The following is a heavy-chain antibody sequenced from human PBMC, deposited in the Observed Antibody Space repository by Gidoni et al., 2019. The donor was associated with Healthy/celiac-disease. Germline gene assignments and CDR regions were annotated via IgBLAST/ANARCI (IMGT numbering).Heavy chain of an antibody. V-gene: IGHV3-21*01. CDR1: GFTFSSYS. Sequence: EVQLVESGGGLVKPGGSLRLSCAASGFTFSSYSMNWVRHAPGKGLEWVSSISSSSSYIYYADSVKGRFTISRDNAKNSLYLQMNSLRAEDTAVYYCARDGGWRYYYDSSGYKRHPRTPYYYGMDVWGQGTTVTVSS. D-gene: IGHD3-22*01. CDR2: ISSSSSYI. J-gene: IGHJ6*02. CDR3: ARDGGWRYYYDSSGYKRHPRTPYYYGMDV.